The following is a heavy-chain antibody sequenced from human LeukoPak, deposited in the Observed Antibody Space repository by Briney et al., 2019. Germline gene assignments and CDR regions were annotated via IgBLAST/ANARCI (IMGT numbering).Heavy chain of an antibody. J-gene: IGHJ6*02. CDR3: ARVPCSSTSCYPFYYYYGMDV. D-gene: IGHD2-2*01. Sequence: GASVKVSCKASGYTFTSYGISWVRPAPGQGLEWMGWISAYNGNTNYAQKLQGRVTMTTDTSTSTAYMELRSLRSDDTAVYYCARVPCSSTSCYPFYYYYGMDVWGQGTTVTVSS. CDR2: ISAYNGNT. V-gene: IGHV1-18*01. CDR1: GYTFTSYG.